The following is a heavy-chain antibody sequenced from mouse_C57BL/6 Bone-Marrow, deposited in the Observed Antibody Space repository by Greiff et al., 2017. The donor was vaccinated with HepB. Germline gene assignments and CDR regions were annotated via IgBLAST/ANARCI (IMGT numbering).Heavy chain of an antibody. CDR1: GYTFTGYW. D-gene: IGHD1-1*01. CDR3: ATSYGSSFLYTMDY. J-gene: IGHJ4*01. V-gene: IGHV1-9*01. CDR2: ILPGSGST. Sequence: QVQLQQSGAELMKPGASVKLSCKATGYTFTGYWIEWVKQRPGHGLEWIGEILPGSGSTNYNEKFKGKATFTADTSSNTAYMPLSSLTTEDSAIYYCATSYGSSFLYTMDYWGQGTSVTVSS.